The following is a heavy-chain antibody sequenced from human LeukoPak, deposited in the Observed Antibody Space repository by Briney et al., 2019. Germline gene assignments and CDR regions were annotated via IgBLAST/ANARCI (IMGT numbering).Heavy chain of an antibody. CDR3: ARSTVTTFHDAFDI. CDR2: ISYDGSNK. J-gene: IGHJ3*02. V-gene: IGHV3-30-3*01. CDR1: GFTFSSYA. Sequence: PGRSLRLSCAASGFTFSSYAMHWVRQAPGKGLEWVAVISYDGSNKYYADSVKGRFTISRDNSKNTLYLQMNSLRAEDTAVYYCARSTVTTFHDAFDIWGQGTMVTVSS. D-gene: IGHD4-17*01.